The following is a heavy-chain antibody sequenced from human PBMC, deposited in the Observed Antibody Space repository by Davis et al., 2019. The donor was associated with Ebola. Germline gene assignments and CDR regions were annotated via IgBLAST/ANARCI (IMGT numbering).Heavy chain of an antibody. Sequence: ASVKVSCKASGYTFTGYYMHWVRQAPGQGLEWMGWINPNSGGTNYAQKFQGRVTMTRDTSVSTAYMELSRLRSDDTAVYYCARGLDGYKIGDYWGQGTLVTVSS. D-gene: IGHD5-24*01. CDR3: ARGLDGYKIGDY. CDR2: INPNSGGT. J-gene: IGHJ4*02. V-gene: IGHV1-2*02. CDR1: GYTFTGYY.